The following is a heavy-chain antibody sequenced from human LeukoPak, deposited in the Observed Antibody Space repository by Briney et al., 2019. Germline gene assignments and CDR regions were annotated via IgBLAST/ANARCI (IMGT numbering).Heavy chain of an antibody. J-gene: IGHJ4*02. CDR2: IYIGGNT. V-gene: IGHV3-53*01. CDR3: AREDHANYNY. Sequence: GGSLRLSCAASGFTVSSNYMSWVRQAPGRGLEWVSVIYIGGNTYYTDSVKGRFTISRDNAKNSLYLQMNSLRVEDTAVYYCAREDHANYNYWGQGTLVTVSS. D-gene: IGHD4/OR15-4a*01. CDR1: GFTVSSNY.